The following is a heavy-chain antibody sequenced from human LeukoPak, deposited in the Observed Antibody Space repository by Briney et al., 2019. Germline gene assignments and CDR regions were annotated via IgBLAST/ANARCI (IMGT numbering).Heavy chain of an antibody. CDR3: ARESGYCSGGSCRGWFDP. J-gene: IGHJ5*02. D-gene: IGHD2-15*01. V-gene: IGHV4-59*01. Sequence: SETLSLTCTVSGGSISSYYWSWIRQPPGKGLEWIGYIYYSGSTNYNPSLKSRVTISVGTSKNQFSLKLSSVTAADTAVYYCARESGYCSGGSCRGWFDPWGQGTLVTVSS. CDR1: GGSISSYY. CDR2: IYYSGST.